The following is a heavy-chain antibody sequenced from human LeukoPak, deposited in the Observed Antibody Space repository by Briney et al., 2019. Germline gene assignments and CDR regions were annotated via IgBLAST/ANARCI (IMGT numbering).Heavy chain of an antibody. J-gene: IGHJ4*02. D-gene: IGHD4-23*01. Sequence: GGSLRLSCAASGFTFDDYAMHWVRQAPGKGLEWVSGISWNSGSIGYADSVKGRFTISRDNAKNSLYQQMNSLRAEDTALYYCAKDSDRNGGKLKPFDHWGQGTLVTVSS. CDR2: ISWNSGSI. V-gene: IGHV3-9*01. CDR1: GFTFDDYA. CDR3: AKDSDRNGGKLKPFDH.